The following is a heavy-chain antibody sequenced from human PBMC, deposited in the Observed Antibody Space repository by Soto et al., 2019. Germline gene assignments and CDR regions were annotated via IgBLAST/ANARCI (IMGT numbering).Heavy chain of an antibody. D-gene: IGHD3-10*01. V-gene: IGHV5-51*01. CDR2: IYPGDSDT. J-gene: IGHJ6*02. CDR1: GCSFTSYW. Sequence: GESLKISCKSSGCSFTSYWIGWVRQMPGKGLEWMGIIYPGDSDTRYSPSFQGQVTISADKSISTAYLQWSSLKASDTAMYYCAGGGVRGVITRTRDYYGMDVWGQGTTVTVSS. CDR3: AGGGVRGVITRTRDYYGMDV.